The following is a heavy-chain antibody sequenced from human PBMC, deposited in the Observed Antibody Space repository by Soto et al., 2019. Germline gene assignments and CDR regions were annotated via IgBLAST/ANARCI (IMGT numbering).Heavy chain of an antibody. CDR1: GFTFSSYG. Sequence: QVQLVESGGGVVQPGRSLRLSCAASGFTFSSYGMHWVRQAPGKGLEWVAVISYDGSNKYYADSVKRRFTISRDNSKNSMYPQKNSLNTEGTDDYAVSYGQGSNDGGGVDSFDIWGQGTLVTVSS. J-gene: IGHJ3*02. V-gene: IGHV3-30*03. D-gene: IGHD2-8*02. CDR3: SYGQGSNDGGGVDSFDI. CDR2: ISYDGSNK.